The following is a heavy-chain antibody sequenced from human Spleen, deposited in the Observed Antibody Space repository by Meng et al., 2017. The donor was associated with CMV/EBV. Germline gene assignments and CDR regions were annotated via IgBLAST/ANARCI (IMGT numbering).Heavy chain of an antibody. V-gene: IGHV1-8*01. CDR3: ARAIVGAELDY. CDR2: MNPNSGNT. J-gene: IGHJ4*02. D-gene: IGHD1-26*01. Sequence: SCKASGYTFNSYEINWVRQATGQGLEWMGWMNPNSGNTGYAQKFQGRVTMTRDTSISTAYMELSSLRSEDTAVYYCARAIVGAELDYWGQGTLVTVSS. CDR1: GYTFNSYE.